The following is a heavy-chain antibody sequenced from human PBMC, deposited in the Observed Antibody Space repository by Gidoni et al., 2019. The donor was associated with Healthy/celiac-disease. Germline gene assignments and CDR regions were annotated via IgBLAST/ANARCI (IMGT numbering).Heavy chain of an antibody. CDR1: GFSLSNASMG. CDR2: IFSNDEK. V-gene: IGHV2-26*01. Sequence: QVTLKESGPVLVKPTETLTLTCTVSGFSLSNASMGVSWNRQPPGKALEWLAHIFSNDEKSYSTSLKSRLTISKDTSKSQVVLTMTNMDPVDTATYYCARIHLGYCSGGSCYSVDYWGQGTLVTVSS. D-gene: IGHD2-15*01. J-gene: IGHJ4*02. CDR3: ARIHLGYCSGGSCYSVDY.